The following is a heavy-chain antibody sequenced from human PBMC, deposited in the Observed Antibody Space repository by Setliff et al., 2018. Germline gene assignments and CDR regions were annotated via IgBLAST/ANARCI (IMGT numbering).Heavy chain of an antibody. D-gene: IGHD6-13*01. V-gene: IGHV5-51*01. CDR2: IYPGDSDT. J-gene: IGHJ4*02. CDR1: GYSFTNYW. CDR3: ARHRGRAAAGTCFDI. Sequence: PGESLKISCKGSGYSFTNYWIGWVRQMPGKGLEWMGIIYPGDSDTRYSPSFQGQVTISADKSVSTAYLQWSSLKASDTAIYYCARHRGRAAAGTCFDIWGQGTLVTVSS.